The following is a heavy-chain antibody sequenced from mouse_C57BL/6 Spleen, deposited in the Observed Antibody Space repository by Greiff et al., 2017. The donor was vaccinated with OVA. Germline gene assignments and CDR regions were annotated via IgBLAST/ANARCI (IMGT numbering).Heavy chain of an antibody. J-gene: IGHJ2*01. D-gene: IGHD1-1*01. CDR1: GYTFTSYW. CDR3: AKSGTTDYFDY. CDR2: IYPGSGST. Sequence: QVQLKQPGAELVKPGASVKMSCKASGYTFTSYWITWVKQRPGQGLEWIGDIYPGSGSTNYNEKFKSKATLTVDTSSSTAYMQRSSLKSENSAVYYCAKSGTTDYFDYWGQGTTLTVSS. V-gene: IGHV1-55*01.